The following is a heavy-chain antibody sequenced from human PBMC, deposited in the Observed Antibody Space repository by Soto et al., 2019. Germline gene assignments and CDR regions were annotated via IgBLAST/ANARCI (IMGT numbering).Heavy chain of an antibody. D-gene: IGHD3-10*01. V-gene: IGHV1-69*13. CDR3: ARCLWFGESAPFDP. CDR2: IIPIFGTA. CDR1: GGTFSSYA. Sequence: SVKVSCKASGGTFSSYAISWVRQAPGQGLEWMGGIIPIFGTANYAQKFQGRVTITADESTSTAYMELSSLRSGDTAVYYCARCLWFGESAPFDPWGQGTLVTVSS. J-gene: IGHJ5*02.